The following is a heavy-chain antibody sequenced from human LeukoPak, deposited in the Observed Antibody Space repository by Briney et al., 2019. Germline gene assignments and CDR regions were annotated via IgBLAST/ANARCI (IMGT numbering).Heavy chain of an antibody. Sequence: GGSLRLSCAASGFTFSSYSMNWVRQAPGKGLEWVSYISSSSSTIYYADSVKGRFTISRDNAKNSLYLQMNSLRAEDTAVYYCAREAPQRITMVRGVRYYYYMDVWGKGTTVTISS. CDR2: ISSSSSTI. CDR1: GFTFSSYS. CDR3: AREAPQRITMVRGVRYYYYMDV. D-gene: IGHD3-10*01. J-gene: IGHJ6*03. V-gene: IGHV3-48*01.